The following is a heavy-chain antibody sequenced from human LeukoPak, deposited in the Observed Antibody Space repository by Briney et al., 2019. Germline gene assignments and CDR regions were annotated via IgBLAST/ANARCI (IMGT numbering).Heavy chain of an antibody. D-gene: IGHD2-2*01. J-gene: IGHJ6*03. Sequence: SSETLSLTCAVYGGSFSGYYWSWIRQPPGKGLEWIGEINHSGSTNYNPSLKSRVTISVDTSKNQFSLKLSSVTAADTAVYYCARDIVVVPAAPGPYYYMDFWGKGTTVTVSS. CDR3: ARDIVVVPAAPGPYYYMDF. CDR1: GGSFSGYY. V-gene: IGHV4-34*01. CDR2: INHSGST.